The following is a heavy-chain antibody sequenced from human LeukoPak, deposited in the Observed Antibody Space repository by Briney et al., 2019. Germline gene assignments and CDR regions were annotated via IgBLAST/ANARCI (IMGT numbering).Heavy chain of an antibody. CDR2: IYYSGST. Sequence: SETLSLTCTVSGGSVSSGSYYWSWIRQPPGKGLEWIGYIYYSGSTNYNPSLKSRVTISVDTSKNQFSLKLSSVTAADTAVYYCARGGRRITMIVVVITTGGFDYWGQGTLVTVSS. CDR3: ARGGRRITMIVVVITTGGFDY. V-gene: IGHV4-61*01. CDR1: GGSVSSGSYY. D-gene: IGHD3-22*01. J-gene: IGHJ4*02.